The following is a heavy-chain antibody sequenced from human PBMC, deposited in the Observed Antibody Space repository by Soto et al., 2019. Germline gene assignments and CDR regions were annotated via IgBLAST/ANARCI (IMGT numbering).Heavy chain of an antibody. CDR2: IVVGSGNT. Sequence: GASVKVSCKASGFTFTSSAVQWVRQARGQRLEWIGWIVVGSGNTNYAQKFQERVTITRDMSTSTAYMELSSLRSEDTAVYYCAADRVGAANETYYYYGMDVWGQGTKVTVSS. V-gene: IGHV1-58*01. CDR3: AADRVGAANETYYYYGMDV. D-gene: IGHD1-26*01. J-gene: IGHJ6*02. CDR1: GFTFTSSA.